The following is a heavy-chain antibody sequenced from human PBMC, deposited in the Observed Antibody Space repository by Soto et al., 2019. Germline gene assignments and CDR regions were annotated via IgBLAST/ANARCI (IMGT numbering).Heavy chain of an antibody. Sequence: GGSLRLSCAASGFTFRDHAMHWVRQAPGKGREWLAIIWNDGSNKFYAGSVQGRFTISRDNSKNTVYLQMNTLSAEDTAVYYCARALFPDVDIYAMDVWGQGTMVTGSS. V-gene: IGHV3-33*01. CDR2: IWNDGSNK. J-gene: IGHJ6*02. D-gene: IGHD3-10*02. CDR1: GFTFRDHA. CDR3: ARALFPDVDIYAMDV.